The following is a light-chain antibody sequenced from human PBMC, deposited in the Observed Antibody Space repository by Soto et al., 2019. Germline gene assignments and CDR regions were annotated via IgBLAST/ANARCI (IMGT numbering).Light chain of an antibody. CDR1: QSVSSN. Sequence: EIVMTQSPAILSVSPGERATLSCRASQSVSSNLAWYQQKPGQAPRLLIYGASTRATGIAARFSGSGSGTEFTLTISSLQSEDFAVYYCQQYNNWWTFGQGTKVDIK. CDR2: GAS. V-gene: IGKV3-15*01. CDR3: QQYNNWWT. J-gene: IGKJ1*01.